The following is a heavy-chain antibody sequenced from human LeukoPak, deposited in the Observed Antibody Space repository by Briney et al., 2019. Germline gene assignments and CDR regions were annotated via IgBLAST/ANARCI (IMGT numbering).Heavy chain of an antibody. CDR2: ISSSSSYI. D-gene: IGHD2-15*01. Sequence: GGSLRLSCAASGFTFSSYSMNWVRKAPGKGLEWVSSISSSSSYIYYADSVKGRFTISRDNAKNSLYLQMNSLRAEDTAVYYCARDYSATNIYYYYGMDVWGQGTTVTVSS. CDR3: ARDYSATNIYYYYGMDV. V-gene: IGHV3-21*01. CDR1: GFTFSSYS. J-gene: IGHJ6*02.